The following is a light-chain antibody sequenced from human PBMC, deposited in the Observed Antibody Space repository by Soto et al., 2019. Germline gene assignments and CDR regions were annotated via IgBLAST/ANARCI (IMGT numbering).Light chain of an antibody. CDR3: SSYTSSSTAEV. Sequence: QSALTQPASVSGSPGQSITISCTGTSSDVGGYNYVSWYQQHPGKAPKLMIYEVSNRPSGVSNRFSGSKSGNTASLTISGLLAEDEADYYCSSYTSSSTAEVFGTGTKLTVL. CDR1: SSDVGGYNY. V-gene: IGLV2-14*01. CDR2: EVS. J-gene: IGLJ1*01.